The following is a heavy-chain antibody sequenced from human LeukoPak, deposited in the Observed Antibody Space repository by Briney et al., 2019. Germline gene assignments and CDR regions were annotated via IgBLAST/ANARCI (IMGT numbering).Heavy chain of an antibody. Sequence: SGESLKISCKGSGYIFTNNWIGWVRQMPGKGLEWMGIIYPGDSGTRYSPSFEGQVTISADKSISTAYLQWSSLKASDTAMYYCARQTRDGSGSRGYSFDFWGLGTLVTVSS. V-gene: IGHV5-51*01. CDR3: ARQTRDGSGSRGYSFDF. CDR2: IYPGDSGT. CDR1: GYIFTNNW. J-gene: IGHJ4*02. D-gene: IGHD3-10*01.